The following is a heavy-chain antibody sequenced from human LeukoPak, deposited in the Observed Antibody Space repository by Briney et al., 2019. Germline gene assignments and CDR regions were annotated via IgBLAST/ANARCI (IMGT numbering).Heavy chain of an antibody. CDR3: AMLSYGSGRYNWFDP. CDR1: GFTFSSYA. J-gene: IGHJ5*02. CDR2: ISYDGSNK. Sequence: GGSLRLSCAASGFTFSSYAMHWVRQAPGKGLEWVEVISYDGSNKYYADSVKGRFTISRDNSKNTLYLQMNSLRAEDTAVYYCAMLSYGSGRYNWFDPWGQGTLVTVSS. D-gene: IGHD3-10*01. V-gene: IGHV3-30-3*01.